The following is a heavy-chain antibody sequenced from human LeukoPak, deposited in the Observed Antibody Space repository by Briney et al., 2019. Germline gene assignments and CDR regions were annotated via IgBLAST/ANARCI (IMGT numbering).Heavy chain of an antibody. Sequence: GASLEICWEGAGYSFSSYWIGWGRPLPGKGLEWMGIIYPGDSDTRYSQSFQGQVTISADKSISTAYLQRSSLKASDTAMYYCARRVTAASDAFDIWGRGTMVTVSS. V-gene: IGHV5-51*01. D-gene: IGHD6-13*01. CDR2: IYPGDSDT. CDR1: GYSFSSYW. CDR3: ARRVTAASDAFDI. J-gene: IGHJ3*02.